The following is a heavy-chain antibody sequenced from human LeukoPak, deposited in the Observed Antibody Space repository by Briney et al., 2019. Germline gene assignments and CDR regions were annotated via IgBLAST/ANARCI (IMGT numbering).Heavy chain of an antibody. CDR1: GFTFSAYG. CDR2: VSGADGTT. V-gene: IGHV3-23*01. J-gene: IGHJ4*02. Sequence: GGSLRLSCAASGFTFSAYGMSWVRQSPRKGLEWVSGVSGADGTTYYADSVKGRFTISRDNSKSTLYLQMNSLRAEDTAVYYCARTWGSGWYLDYWGQGTLVTVSS. CDR3: ARTWGSGWYLDY. D-gene: IGHD6-19*01.